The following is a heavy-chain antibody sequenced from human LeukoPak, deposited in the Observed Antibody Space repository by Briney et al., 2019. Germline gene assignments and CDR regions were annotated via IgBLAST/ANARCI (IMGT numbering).Heavy chain of an antibody. CDR2: IYYSGST. J-gene: IGHJ3*02. Sequence: PSETLSLTCTVSGGSISGYYWSWSRQPPGEGLQWIGYIYYSGSTNYNPSLKSRVTISVDTSKNQFSLKLGSVTAADTAVFYCARDSSTTNAFDIWGQGTMVTVSS. D-gene: IGHD6-13*01. CDR1: GGSISGYY. V-gene: IGHV4-59*01. CDR3: ARDSSTTNAFDI.